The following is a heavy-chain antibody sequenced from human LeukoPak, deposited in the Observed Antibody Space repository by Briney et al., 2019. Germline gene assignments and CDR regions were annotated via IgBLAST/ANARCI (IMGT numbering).Heavy chain of an antibody. CDR2: INTNTGNP. V-gene: IGHV7-4-1*02. J-gene: IGHJ4*02. CDR3: ARERDSSGYYSPFDY. D-gene: IGHD3-22*01. Sequence: ASVKVSCKASGGTFSSYAISWVRQAPGQGLEWMGWINTNTGNPTYAQGFTGRFVFSLDTSVSTAYLQISSLKAEDTAVYYCARERDSSGYYSPFDYWGQGTLVTVSS. CDR1: GGTFSSYA.